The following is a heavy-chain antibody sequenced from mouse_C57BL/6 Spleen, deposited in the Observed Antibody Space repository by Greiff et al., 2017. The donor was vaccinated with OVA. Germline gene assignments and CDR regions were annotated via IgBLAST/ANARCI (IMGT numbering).Heavy chain of an antibody. CDR3: TREGATVVARGWYFDV. V-gene: IGHV1-15*01. J-gene: IGHJ1*03. CDR1: GYTFTDYE. CDR2: IDPETGGT. D-gene: IGHD1-1*01. Sequence: QVQLKQSGAELVRPGASVTLSCKASGYTFTDYEMHWVKQTPVHGLEWIGAIDPETGGTAYNQKFKGKAILTADKSSSTAYMELRSLTSEDSAVYYCTREGATVVARGWYFDVWGTGTTVTVSS.